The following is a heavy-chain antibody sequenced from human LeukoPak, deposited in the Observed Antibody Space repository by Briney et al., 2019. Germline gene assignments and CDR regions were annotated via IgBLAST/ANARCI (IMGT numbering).Heavy chain of an antibody. CDR1: GFIFRNAW. D-gene: IGHD3-16*01. V-gene: IGHV3-73*01. CDR3: TRSYGLPRSDAFDI. CDR2: IRSKANSYAT. Sequence: GGSLRLSCVASGFIFRNAWMNWVRLAPGKGLEWVGRIRSKANSYATAYAASVKGRFTISRDDSKNTAYLQMNSLKTEDTAVYYCTRSYGLPRSDAFDIWGQGTMVTVSS. J-gene: IGHJ3*02.